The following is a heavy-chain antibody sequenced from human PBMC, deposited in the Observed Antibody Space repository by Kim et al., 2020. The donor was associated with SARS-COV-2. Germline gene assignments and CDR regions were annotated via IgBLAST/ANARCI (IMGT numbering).Heavy chain of an antibody. CDR1: GFTFSSYW. J-gene: IGHJ4*02. V-gene: IGHV3-74*01. D-gene: IGHD5-12*01. CDR3: ARGPYEMNNLWGY. Sequence: GGSLRLSCAASGFTFSSYWMHWVRQAPGGGLMWVSRIHGDGRTTSYADSVRGRFTISRDNARNTVYLQMNSLRAEDTAIYYCARGPYEMNNLWGYWGQGALVTVSS. CDR2: IHGDGRTT.